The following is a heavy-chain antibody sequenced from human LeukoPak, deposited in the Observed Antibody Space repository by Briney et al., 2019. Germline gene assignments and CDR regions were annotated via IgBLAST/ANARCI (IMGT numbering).Heavy chain of an antibody. CDR3: AREGGLTIVSNWFDP. V-gene: IGHV7-4-1*02. J-gene: IGHJ5*02. CDR1: GYSFTSYA. D-gene: IGHD3-3*01. Sequence: GASVTVSCKASGYSFTSYAMNWVRQAPGQGREWMGWINTNTGNPTYAQGFTGRFVFSLDTSVSTAYLQISSLKAEDTAVYYCAREGGLTIVSNWFDPWGQGTLVTVSS. CDR2: INTNTGNP.